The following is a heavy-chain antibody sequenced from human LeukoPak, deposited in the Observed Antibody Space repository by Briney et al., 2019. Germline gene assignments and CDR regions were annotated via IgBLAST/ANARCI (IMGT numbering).Heavy chain of an antibody. CDR3: AKANHYGDYLDY. V-gene: IGHV3-9*01. CDR2: ISWNSGSI. Sequence: PGGSLRLSCAASGFTFDDYAMYWVRQAPGKGLEWVSGISWNSGSIGYADSVKGRFTISRDNAKDSLYLQMNSLRAEDTALYYCAKANHYGDYLDYWGQGTLVTVSS. CDR1: GFTFDDYA. D-gene: IGHD4-17*01. J-gene: IGHJ4*02.